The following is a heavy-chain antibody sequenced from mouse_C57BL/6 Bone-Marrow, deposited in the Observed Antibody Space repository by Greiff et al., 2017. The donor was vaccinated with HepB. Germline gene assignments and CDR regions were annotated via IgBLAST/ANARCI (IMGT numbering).Heavy chain of an antibody. CDR3: ARIYYGYFQWYFDV. D-gene: IGHD2-2*01. Sequence: QVQLKESGAELVRPGTSVKVSCKASGYAFTNYLIEWVKQRPGQGLEWIGVINPGSGGTNYNEKFKGKATLTADKSSSTAYMQLSSLTSEDSAVYFGARIYYGYFQWYFDVGGTGSTVNVYS. J-gene: IGHJ1*02. CDR2: INPGSGGT. CDR1: GYAFTNYL. V-gene: IGHV1-54*01.